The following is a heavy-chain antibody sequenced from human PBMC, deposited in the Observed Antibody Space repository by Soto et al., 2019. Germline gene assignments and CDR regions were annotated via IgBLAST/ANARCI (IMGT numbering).Heavy chain of an antibody. CDR3: ARYSGYEGLRFDP. CDR1: GGSISSGDYY. V-gene: IGHV4-30-4*01. J-gene: IGHJ5*02. CDR2: IYYSGST. Sequence: QVQLQESGPGLVKPSQTLSLTCTVSGGSISSGDYYWSWIRQPPGKGLEWIGYIYYSGSTYYNPSPKSRVTRSVDTSKNQFSLKLSSVTAADTAVYYCARYSGYEGLRFDPWGQGTLVTVSS. D-gene: IGHD5-12*01.